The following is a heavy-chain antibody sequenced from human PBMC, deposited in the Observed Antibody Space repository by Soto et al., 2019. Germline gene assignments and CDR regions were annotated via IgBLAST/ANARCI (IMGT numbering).Heavy chain of an antibody. Sequence: QVQLVESGGGVVQPGRSLRLSCAASGFTFSSYGMHWVRQAPGKGLEWVAVIWYDGSNKYYADSVKGRFTISRDNSKNTLYLQMNSLRVEDTAVYYCARDQDIVGSFDYWGQGTLVTVSS. CDR3: ARDQDIVGSFDY. CDR1: GFTFSSYG. J-gene: IGHJ4*02. D-gene: IGHD2-15*01. CDR2: IWYDGSNK. V-gene: IGHV3-33*01.